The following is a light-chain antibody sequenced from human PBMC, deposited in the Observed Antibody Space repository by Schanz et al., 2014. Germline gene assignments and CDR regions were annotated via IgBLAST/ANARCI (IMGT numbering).Light chain of an antibody. J-gene: IGKJ2*01. CDR3: QQYDSDSYT. V-gene: IGKV1-5*03. Sequence: DIQMTQSPSTLSASVGDRVTITCRASQSFSSWLAWYQQKPGRAPKLLIYKASTLESGVPSRFSGSGSGTEFTLTISSLQPDDFATYYCQQYDSDSYTFGQGTRLEIK. CDR2: KAS. CDR1: QSFSSW.